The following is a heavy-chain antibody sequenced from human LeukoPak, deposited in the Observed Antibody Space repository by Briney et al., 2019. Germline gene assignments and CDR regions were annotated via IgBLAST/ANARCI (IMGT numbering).Heavy chain of an antibody. CDR1: GGTFSSYA. D-gene: IGHD2-21*02. J-gene: IGHJ4*02. CDR3: ASGGSSYCGGDCYSTFDY. CDR2: IIPIFGTA. Sequence: SVKVSCKASGGTFSSYAISWVRQASGQGLEWMGGIIPIFGTASYAQKFQGRVTITTDESTSTAYMELSSLRSEDTAVYYCASGGSSYCGGDCYSTFDYWGQGTLVTVSS. V-gene: IGHV1-69*05.